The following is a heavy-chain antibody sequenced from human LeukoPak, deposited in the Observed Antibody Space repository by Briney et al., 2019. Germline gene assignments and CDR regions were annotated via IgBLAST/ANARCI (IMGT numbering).Heavy chain of an antibody. J-gene: IGHJ4*02. CDR1: VGSFSGYY. CDR2: INHSGST. D-gene: IGHD2-15*01. V-gene: IGHV4-34*01. CDR3: ARVICSGGSCRFDY. Sequence: SETLSLTCAVYVGSFSGYYWTWIRQPPGKGLEWIGEINHSGSTNYNPSLKSRVTISVDTSKNQFSLKLSSVTAADTAVYYCARVICSGGSCRFDYWGQGTLVTVSS.